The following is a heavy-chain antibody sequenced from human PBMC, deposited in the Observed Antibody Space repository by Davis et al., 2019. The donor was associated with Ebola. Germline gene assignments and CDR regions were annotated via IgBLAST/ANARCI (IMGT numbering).Heavy chain of an antibody. J-gene: IGHJ6*03. V-gene: IGHV5-10-1*01. CDR3: ARHGPTAMAKASYYYYMDV. CDR1: GYSFTSYW. CDR2: IDPSDSYT. Sequence: GESLKISCKGSGYSFTSYWISWVRQMPGKGLEWMGRIDPSDSYTNYSPSFQGHVTISADKSISTAYLQWSSLKASDTAMYYCARHGPTAMAKASYYYYMDVWGKGTTVTVSS. D-gene: IGHD5-18*01.